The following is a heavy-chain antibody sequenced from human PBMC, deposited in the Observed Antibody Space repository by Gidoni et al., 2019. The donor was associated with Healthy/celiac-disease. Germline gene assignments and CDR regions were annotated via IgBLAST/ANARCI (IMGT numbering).Heavy chain of an antibody. J-gene: IGHJ6*02. V-gene: IGHV1-69*01. CDR2: ILPIFGTA. CDR3: AGAFFNCGGDCYYYYYYGMDV. D-gene: IGHD2-21*02. Sequence: QEQLVQAGAEVKKPGSSVQVSCKASGGTFSSYAISWVRQAPGQGLEWMGGILPIFGTANYAQKFQGRVTITADESTSTAYMELSSLISEDTAVYYCAGAFFNCGGDCYYYYYYGMDVWGQGTTVTVSS. CDR1: GGTFSSYA.